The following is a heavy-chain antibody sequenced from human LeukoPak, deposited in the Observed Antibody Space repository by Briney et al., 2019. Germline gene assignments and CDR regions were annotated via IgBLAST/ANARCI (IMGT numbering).Heavy chain of an antibody. CDR2: IIPILGIA. CDR3: ARVVTADLSFDY. J-gene: IGHJ4*02. V-gene: IGHV1-69*04. Sequence: SVKVSCKASGGTFSSYAISWVRQAPGQGLEWMGRIIPILGIANYAQKFQGRVTITADKSTSTAYMELSSLRSEDTAVYYCARVVTADLSFDYWSQGTLVTVSS. CDR1: GGTFSSYA. D-gene: IGHD2-21*02.